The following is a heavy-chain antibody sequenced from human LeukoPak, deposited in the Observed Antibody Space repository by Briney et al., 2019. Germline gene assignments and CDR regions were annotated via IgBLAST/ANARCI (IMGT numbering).Heavy chain of an antibody. Sequence: PSETLSLTCTISGGSISDYYWGWIRQPPGKGLAWIGYSHSSGDTNYNSSLKSRVTISLDTSKNDFSLRLSCVTAADRAIYYCGRWRIAALAFDYWGQGTLVTVSS. CDR3: GRWRIAALAFDY. J-gene: IGHJ4*02. V-gene: IGHV4-59*01. CDR1: GGSISDYY. D-gene: IGHD6-6*01. CDR2: SHSSGDT.